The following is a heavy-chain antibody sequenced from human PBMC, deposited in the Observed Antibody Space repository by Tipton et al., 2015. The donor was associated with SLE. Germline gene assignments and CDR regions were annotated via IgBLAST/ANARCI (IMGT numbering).Heavy chain of an antibody. CDR2: IYYSGST. Sequence: TLSLTCTVSGGSISSSSYYWGWIRQPPGKGLEWIGSIYYSGSTYYNPSLKSRVTISVARTKNQFSLKLSSVTAADTAVYYCAYGPSDFWSGYNYYMDVWGKGTTVTVSS. D-gene: IGHD3-3*01. CDR1: GGSISSSSYY. CDR3: AYGPSDFWSGYNYYMDV. V-gene: IGHV4-39*07. J-gene: IGHJ6*03.